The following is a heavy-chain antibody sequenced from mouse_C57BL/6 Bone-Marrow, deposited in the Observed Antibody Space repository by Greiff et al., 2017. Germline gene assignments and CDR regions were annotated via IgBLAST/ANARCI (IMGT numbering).Heavy chain of an antibody. CDR2: IDPENGDT. D-gene: IGHD1-1*01. Sequence: EVQLQQSGAELVRPGASVKLSCTASGFNIKDDYMHWVKQRPEQGLEWIGWIDPENGDTEYASKFQGKATITADTSSNTAYLQLRSLTSEDTAVYYCTIYYYGSYWGQGTTLTVSS. J-gene: IGHJ2*01. CDR1: GFNIKDDY. V-gene: IGHV14-4*01. CDR3: TIYYYGSY.